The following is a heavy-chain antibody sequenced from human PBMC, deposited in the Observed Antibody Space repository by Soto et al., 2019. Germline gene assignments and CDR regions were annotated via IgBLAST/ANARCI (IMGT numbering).Heavy chain of an antibody. CDR1: GGSISSGGYS. CDR3: ARVNYYDSSGYPEGFDY. Sequence: QLQLQESGSGLVKPSQTLSLTCAVSGGSISSGGYSWSWIRQPPGKGLEWIGYIYHSGSTYYNPSLKSRVTISVDRSKNQFSLKLSSVTAADTAVYYCARVNYYDSSGYPEGFDYWGQGTLVTVSS. V-gene: IGHV4-30-2*01. J-gene: IGHJ4*02. CDR2: IYHSGST. D-gene: IGHD3-22*01.